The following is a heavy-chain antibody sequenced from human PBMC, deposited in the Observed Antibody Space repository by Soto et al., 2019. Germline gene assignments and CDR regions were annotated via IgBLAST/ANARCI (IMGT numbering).Heavy chain of an antibody. D-gene: IGHD3-22*01. CDR3: AREGYDDSSGYYFDDAFDI. CDR2: ISAYNGNK. V-gene: IGHV1-18*01. CDR1: GYTFTSYG. Sequence: ASVKVCCKASGYTFTSYGISWVRQAPGQGLEWMGWISAYNGNKNYAQKLQGRVTMTTDTSTSTAYMELRSLRSDDTAVYYCAREGYDDSSGYYFDDAFDIWGQGTMVTVS. J-gene: IGHJ3*02.